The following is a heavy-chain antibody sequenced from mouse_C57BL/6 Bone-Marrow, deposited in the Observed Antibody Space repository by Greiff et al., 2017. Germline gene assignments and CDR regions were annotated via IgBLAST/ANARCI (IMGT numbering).Heavy chain of an antibody. V-gene: IGHV3-6*01. CDR1: GYSITSGYY. CDR2: ISYDGSN. Sequence: EVQLQESGPGLVKPSQSLSLTCSVTGYSITSGYYWNWIRQFPGNKLEWMGYISYDGSNNYNPSLQNRSSITRDTSKNQFFLKLNSVTTEDTATNYCARVGLGRDYFDYWGQGTTLTVSS. D-gene: IGHD4-1*01. J-gene: IGHJ2*01. CDR3: ARVGLGRDYFDY.